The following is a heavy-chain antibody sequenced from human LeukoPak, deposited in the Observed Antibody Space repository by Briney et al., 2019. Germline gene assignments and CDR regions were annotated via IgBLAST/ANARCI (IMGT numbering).Heavy chain of an antibody. CDR3: AKGEHQPTLSFDY. CDR2: ISGRGGRT. J-gene: IGHJ4*02. V-gene: IGHV3-23*01. D-gene: IGHD1-26*01. Sequence: GGSLRLSCAASGFTFTNCDMSWVRQAPGKGLDWVSGISGRGGRTYYVDSVKGRFTISRDNSKNTLYLQMNSLRAEDTAVYYCAKGEHQPTLSFDYWGQGTLVTVSS. CDR1: GFTFTNCD.